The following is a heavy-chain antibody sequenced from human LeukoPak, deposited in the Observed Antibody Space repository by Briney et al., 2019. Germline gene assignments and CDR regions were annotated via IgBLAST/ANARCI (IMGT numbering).Heavy chain of an antibody. D-gene: IGHD2-15*01. CDR3: ARGSQSLGYCSGGSCRAKIFDY. CDR1: GGSFSGYY. V-gene: IGHV4-34*01. Sequence: ETLSLTCAVYGGSFSGYYWSWIRQPPGKGLEWIGEINDSGSTNYNPSLKSRVAISVDTSKNQFSLKLSSVTAADTAVYYCARGSQSLGYCSGGSCRAKIFDYWGQGTLVTVSS. J-gene: IGHJ4*02. CDR2: INDSGST.